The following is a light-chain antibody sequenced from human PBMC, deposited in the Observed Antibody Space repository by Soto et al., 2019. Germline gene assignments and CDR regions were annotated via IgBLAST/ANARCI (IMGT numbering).Light chain of an antibody. V-gene: IGKV1-9*01. Sequence: IQLTQSPSSLSASVGDRVTITCRASQGVGSDLAWYQQKPGKAPKLLISDASTSQSGVPSRFSGSGSGTDFTLTISSLQPEDFATYFCQQLNSYPFTFGGGTKVRI. CDR2: DAS. CDR3: QQLNSYPFT. CDR1: QGVGSD. J-gene: IGKJ4*01.